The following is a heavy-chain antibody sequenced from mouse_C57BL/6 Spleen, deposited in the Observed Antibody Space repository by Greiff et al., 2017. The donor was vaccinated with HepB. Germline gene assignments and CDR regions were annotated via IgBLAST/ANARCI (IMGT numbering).Heavy chain of an antibody. CDR2: IYPGSGST. CDR1: GYTFTSYW. Sequence: VQLQQSGAELVKPGASVKMSCKASGYTFTSYWITWVKQRPGQGLEWIGDIYPGSGSTNYNEKFKSKATLTVDTSSSTAYMQLSSLTSEDSAVYYCARALLLREAMDYWGQGTSVTVSS. CDR3: ARALLLREAMDY. D-gene: IGHD1-1*01. V-gene: IGHV1-55*01. J-gene: IGHJ4*01.